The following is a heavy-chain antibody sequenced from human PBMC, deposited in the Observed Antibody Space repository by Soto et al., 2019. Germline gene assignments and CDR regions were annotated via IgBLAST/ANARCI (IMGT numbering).Heavy chain of an antibody. V-gene: IGHV1-2*04. D-gene: IGHD3-10*01. CDR3: ARDGSGSYYPQESGDGMDV. J-gene: IGHJ6*02. CDR1: GYTFTRYY. CDR2: INPNSGGT. Sequence: GGPVEVSFKGSGYTFTRYYMSSVRQAPGPRGDWMGWINPNSGGTNYAQKFQGWVTMTRDTSISTAYMELSRLRSDDTAVYYCARDGSGSYYPQESGDGMDVWGQGTKVTVSS.